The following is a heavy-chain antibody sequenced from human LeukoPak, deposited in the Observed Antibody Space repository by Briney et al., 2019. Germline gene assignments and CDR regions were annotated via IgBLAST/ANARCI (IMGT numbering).Heavy chain of an antibody. CDR3: AKPQTKYCSGGSCYYDY. D-gene: IGHD2-15*01. CDR1: GGSISSYY. Sequence: ETLSLTCTVSGGSISSYYWSWIRQPPGKGLEWVANIKQDGNEKYYADSVKGRFTISRDNSKNTLYLQMNSLRAEDTAVYYCAKPQTKYCSGGSCYYDYWGQGTLVTVSS. J-gene: IGHJ4*02. CDR2: IKQDGNEK. V-gene: IGHV3-7*01.